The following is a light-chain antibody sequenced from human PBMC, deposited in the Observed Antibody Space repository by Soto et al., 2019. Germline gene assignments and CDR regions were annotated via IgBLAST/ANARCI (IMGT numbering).Light chain of an antibody. CDR3: QQYYTTLS. V-gene: IGKV4-1*01. CDR2: WAS. Sequence: DIVITQSPDSLAVSLGERATINCKSSQSVLYNSDNKNYLAWYQQKAGQPPKLLIYWASTRDSGVPDRFSGSGSGADFTLTINTLQAEDVAVYYCQQYYTTLSFGGGTKVEIK. CDR1: QSVLYNSDNKNY. J-gene: IGKJ4*01.